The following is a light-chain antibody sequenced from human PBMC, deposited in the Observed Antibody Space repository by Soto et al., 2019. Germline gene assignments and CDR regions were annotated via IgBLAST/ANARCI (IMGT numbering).Light chain of an antibody. V-gene: IGLV8-61*01. J-gene: IGLJ3*02. CDR2: STN. CDR3: VLYMGSGISV. Sequence: QTVVTQEPSFSVSPGGTVTLTFGLSSGSVSTNYYPSWYQQTPGQAPRTLIYSTNTRSSGVPDRFSGSILGNKAALTITGDQADDESDYYCVLYMGSGISVFGGGTQLTVL. CDR1: SGSVSTNYY.